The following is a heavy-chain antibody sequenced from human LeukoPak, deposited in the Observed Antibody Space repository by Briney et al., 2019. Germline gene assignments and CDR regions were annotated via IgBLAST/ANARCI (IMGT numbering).Heavy chain of an antibody. J-gene: IGHJ4*02. D-gene: IGHD6-19*01. CDR2: INPSGGST. V-gene: IGHV1-46*01. CDR1: GYTFTSYY. Sequence: ASVKVSFKASGYTFTSYYMHWVRQAPGQGLEWMGVINPSGGSTSYAQKFQGRVTMTRDTSTSRVYMELSSLRSEDTAVYYCAREDSSGWYEFDYWGQGTLVTGSS. CDR3: AREDSSGWYEFDY.